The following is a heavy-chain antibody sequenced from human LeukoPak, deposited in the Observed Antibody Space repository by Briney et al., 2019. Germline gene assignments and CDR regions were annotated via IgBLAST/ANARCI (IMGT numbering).Heavy chain of an antibody. J-gene: IGHJ4*02. CDR3: ANEWELGSFDY. CDR2: ISYDGSNK. V-gene: IGHV3-30*18. Sequence: GGSLRLSCAASGFTFSSYGMHWVRQAPGKGLEWVAVISYDGSNKYYADSVKGRFTISRDNSKNTLYLQMNSLRAEDTAVYYCANEWELGSFDYWGRGTLVTVSS. CDR1: GFTFSSYG. D-gene: IGHD1-26*01.